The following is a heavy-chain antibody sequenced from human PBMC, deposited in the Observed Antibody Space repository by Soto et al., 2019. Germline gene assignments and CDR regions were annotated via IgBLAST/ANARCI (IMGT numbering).Heavy chain of an antibody. CDR1: GFTFTGYW. CDR3: ARDPGPRPAAIRGLGWFDP. CDR2: INREGSEE. J-gene: IGHJ5*02. D-gene: IGHD2-2*01. V-gene: IGHV3-7*03. Sequence: EAQLVESGGDLVQPGGSLRLSCAASGFTFTGYWLSWVRQAPGKGLECVASINREGSEEHYVASVKGRFTISRDNAKNSVYLQLGSLRADDTAVYYCARDPGPRPAAIRGLGWFDPWGQGTVVTVSS.